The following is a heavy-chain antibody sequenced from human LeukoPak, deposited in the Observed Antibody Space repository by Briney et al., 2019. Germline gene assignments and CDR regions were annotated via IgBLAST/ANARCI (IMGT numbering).Heavy chain of an antibody. CDR2: ISHDGSKT. J-gene: IGHJ5*02. CDR3: AKDAGQWQNWNWFAP. Sequence: QPGRSLTLSCAVSGFTFNEYGMHWVRQAPGKGLEWVAAISHDGSKTYSGDSVKGRFTISKDNSKNTLFLEMNSLRPEDTAMYYCAKDAGQWQNWNWFAPWGQGTLVIVSS. D-gene: IGHD6-19*01. V-gene: IGHV3-30*18. CDR1: GFTFNEYG.